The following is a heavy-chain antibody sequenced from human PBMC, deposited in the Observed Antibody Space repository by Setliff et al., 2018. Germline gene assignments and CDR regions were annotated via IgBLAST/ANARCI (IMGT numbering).Heavy chain of an antibody. CDR3: ARVGIFGGGYFDF. Sequence: GGSLRLSCAASGFTFSTYRMHWVRQAPGQGLEWVAVIWDDGGNKYHADSVKGRFTISRDSAKNSLYLQMNSLRPEDTAVYYCARVGIFGGGYFDFWGQGTLVTVSS. CDR2: IWDDGGNK. V-gene: IGHV3-33*08. J-gene: IGHJ4*02. D-gene: IGHD3-3*01. CDR1: GFTFSTYR.